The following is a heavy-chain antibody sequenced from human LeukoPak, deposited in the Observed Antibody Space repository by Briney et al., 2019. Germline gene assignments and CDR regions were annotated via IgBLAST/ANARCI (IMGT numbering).Heavy chain of an antibody. Sequence: PSETLSLTCTVSGASISSSNWWSWVRQSPGKGLEWIGEIYHRGSTNYNPSLRSRVTMSVDKSKNQFSLNLNSLSAADTAKYYCARNLAVVGTLEGYCFDYWGQGVLVIVSS. CDR2: IYHRGST. V-gene: IGHV4-4*02. D-gene: IGHD2-15*01. CDR3: ARNLAVVGTLEGYCFDY. CDR1: GASISSSNW. J-gene: IGHJ4*02.